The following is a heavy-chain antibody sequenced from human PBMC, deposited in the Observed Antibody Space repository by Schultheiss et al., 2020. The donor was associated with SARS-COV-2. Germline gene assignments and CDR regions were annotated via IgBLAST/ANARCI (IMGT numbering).Heavy chain of an antibody. CDR2: VDDSGST. V-gene: IGHV4-61*08. CDR1: DVSVGSGGNY. CDR3: ARGENIDY. J-gene: IGHJ4*02. Sequence: SETLSLTCSVSDVSVGSGGNYWSWIRQSPGKGLEWLGYVDDSGSTNYSPSLKSRVTISTDRSKNQFSLQLNSVTPEDTAVYHCARGENIDYWGPGTLVTVSS.